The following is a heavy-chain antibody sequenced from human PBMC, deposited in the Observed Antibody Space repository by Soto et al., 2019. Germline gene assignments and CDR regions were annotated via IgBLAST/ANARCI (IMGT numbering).Heavy chain of an antibody. CDR3: ARQDGYYYYIDV. CDR2: IFYTGST. Sequence: SETLSLTCTCSGGSISSYYWSWIRQPPGKGLEWIGCIFYTGSTNYNPSLKSRVLISVDTSKNQFSLKLRSVTAADTAVYYCARQDGYYYYIDVWGKGTTVTVSS. J-gene: IGHJ6*03. CDR1: GGSISSYY. V-gene: IGHV4-59*08.